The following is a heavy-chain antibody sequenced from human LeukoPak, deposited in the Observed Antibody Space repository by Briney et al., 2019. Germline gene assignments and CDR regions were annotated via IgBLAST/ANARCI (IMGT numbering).Heavy chain of an antibody. V-gene: IGHV3-53*04. Sequence: PGGSLRLSCAASGFTVSSNYMSWVRQAPGKGLEWVSVIYSGGSTYYADSVKGRFTISRHNSKNTLYLQMNSLRAEDTAVYYSARSGTGFYFDYWGQGTLVTVSS. J-gene: IGHJ4*02. D-gene: IGHD3-9*01. CDR1: GFTVSSNY. CDR3: ARSGTGFYFDY. CDR2: IYSGGST.